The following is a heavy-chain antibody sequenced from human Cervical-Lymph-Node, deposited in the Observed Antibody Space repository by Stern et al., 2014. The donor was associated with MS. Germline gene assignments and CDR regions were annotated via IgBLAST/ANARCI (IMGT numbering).Heavy chain of an antibody. V-gene: IGHV1-69*01. CDR2: IIPVFDST. CDR1: GDTFNR. J-gene: IGHJ4*02. Sequence: QVQLVPSGAEVKKPGSSVKISCKASGDTFNRMRQAPGLGFEWMGWIIPVFDSTNYAQKFQGRVTITADESTSTSYMELSSLTSEDTALYFCARGGEGYNFYDYWGQGTLVTVSS. D-gene: IGHD5-24*01. CDR3: ARGGEGYNFYDY.